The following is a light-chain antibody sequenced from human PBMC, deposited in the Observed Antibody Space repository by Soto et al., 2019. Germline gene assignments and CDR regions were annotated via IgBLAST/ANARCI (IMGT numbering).Light chain of an antibody. CDR2: GAS. CDR3: QQYNDRPPIT. Sequence: EIVMTHSPSTLSVSPLERATLSFMASQSISTNLAWYQQKPGQAPRLLMYGASTRAAGIPARFSGSGSGTEFILSISSLQSEDFAVYYCQQYNDRPPITFGQGTRLEIK. V-gene: IGKV3-15*01. CDR1: QSISTN. J-gene: IGKJ5*01.